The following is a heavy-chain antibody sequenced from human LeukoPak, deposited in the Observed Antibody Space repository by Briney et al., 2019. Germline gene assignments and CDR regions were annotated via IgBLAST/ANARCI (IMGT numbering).Heavy chain of an antibody. CDR2: ISNDGDT. J-gene: IGHJ4*02. V-gene: IGHV3-53*01. Sequence: GGSLRLSCAASGFTVSSNYMSWVRQGPGKGLECVSVISNDGDTYYADSVKGRFTITRDTSKNTLSLQMNSLRAEDTAVYYCAGDKTTGGWYEFDYWGQGTLVTVSS. CDR3: AGDKTTGGWYEFDY. CDR1: GFTVSSNY. D-gene: IGHD6-19*01.